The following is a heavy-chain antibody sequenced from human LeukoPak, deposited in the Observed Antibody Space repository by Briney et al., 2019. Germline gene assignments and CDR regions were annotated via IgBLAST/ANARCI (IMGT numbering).Heavy chain of an antibody. CDR2: IYPGDSDN. Sequence: GESLRISCKGSGYTFSSFWIGWVRQMPGKGLGWMGIIYPGDSDNRYSPSLQGQVTISVDKSIGTAYLQWSSLKASDTAIYYCARQNDFRLDYWGQGTLVTVSS. CDR3: ARQNDFRLDY. CDR1: GYTFSSFW. D-gene: IGHD3-3*01. J-gene: IGHJ4*02. V-gene: IGHV5-51*01.